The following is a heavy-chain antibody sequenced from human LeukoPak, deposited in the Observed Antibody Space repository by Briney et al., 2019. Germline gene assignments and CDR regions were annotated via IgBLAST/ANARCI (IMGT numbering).Heavy chain of an antibody. CDR1: GGSISSYY. D-gene: IGHD3-10*01. V-gene: IGHV4-59*01. CDR3: ARGPLVRGVISNYYYYYMDV. Sequence: SETLSLTXTVSGGSISSYYWSWIRQPPGKGLEWIGYIYYSGSTNYNPSLKSRVTISVDTSKNQFSLKLSSVTAADTAVYYCARGPLVRGVISNYYYYYMDVWGKGTTVTVSS. CDR2: IYYSGST. J-gene: IGHJ6*03.